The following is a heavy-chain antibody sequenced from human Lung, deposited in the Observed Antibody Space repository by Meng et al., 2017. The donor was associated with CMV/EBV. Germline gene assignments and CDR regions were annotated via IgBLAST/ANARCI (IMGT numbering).Heavy chain of an antibody. Sequence: SETXSLXCAVYGGSFSGYYWSWIRQPPGKGLEWIGEINHSGSTNYNPSLKSRVTISVDTAKNQFYLKLSSVTAADTAVYYCARARRGGFLVWLSSGNWFDPXGQGXLVTVSS. J-gene: IGHJ5*02. CDR1: GGSFSGYY. CDR2: INHSGST. D-gene: IGHD3-3*01. V-gene: IGHV4-34*01. CDR3: ARARRGGFLVWLSSGNWFDP.